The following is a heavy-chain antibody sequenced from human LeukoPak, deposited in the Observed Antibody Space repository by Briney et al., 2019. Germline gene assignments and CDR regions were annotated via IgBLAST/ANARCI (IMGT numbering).Heavy chain of an antibody. V-gene: IGHV3-72*01. CDR1: GFTFSDYY. CDR2: TRNKANSYTT. CDR3: ARGSFGSGWRDFDY. D-gene: IGHD6-19*01. J-gene: IGHJ4*02. Sequence: PGGSLRLSCAASGFTFSDYYMDWVRQAPGKGLEWVGRTRNKANSYTTEYAASVKGRFTISRDGSKNSLYLQMNSLKTGDTAVYYCARGSFGSGWRDFDYWGQGTLVTVSS.